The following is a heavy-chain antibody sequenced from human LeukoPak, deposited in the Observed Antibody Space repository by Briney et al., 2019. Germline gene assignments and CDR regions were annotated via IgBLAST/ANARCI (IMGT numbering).Heavy chain of an antibody. CDR3: ARVRKSSYCGGDCYTAPFDY. J-gene: IGHJ4*02. CDR1: GGSISSYY. Sequence: SETLSLTCTVSGGSISSYYWGWIRQPPGKGLEWIGSIYHSGSTYYNPSLKSRVTISVDTSKNQFSLKLSSVTAADTAVYYCARVRKSSYCGGDCYTAPFDYWGQGTLVTVSS. CDR2: IYHSGST. V-gene: IGHV4-38-2*02. D-gene: IGHD2-21*02.